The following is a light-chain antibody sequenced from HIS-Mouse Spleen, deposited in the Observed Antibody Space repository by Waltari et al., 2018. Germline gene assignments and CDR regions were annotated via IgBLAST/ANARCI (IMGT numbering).Light chain of an antibody. CDR2: AAS. Sequence: DIQFTQSPSFLSASVGDRVTITCRASQGISSYLAWYQQKPGKAPKLLNYAASTLQSGVPSKFSGSGSGTEFTLTSSSLQPEDFATYYCQQLNSYPPTFGQGTKVEIK. V-gene: IGKV1-9*01. CDR1: QGISSY. CDR3: QQLNSYPPT. J-gene: IGKJ1*01.